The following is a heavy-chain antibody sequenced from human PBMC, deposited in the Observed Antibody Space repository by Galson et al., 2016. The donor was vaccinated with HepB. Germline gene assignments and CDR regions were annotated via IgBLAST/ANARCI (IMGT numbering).Heavy chain of an antibody. CDR2: IWSDGSYQ. D-gene: IGHD5-18*01. V-gene: IGHV3-33*08. J-gene: IGHJ6*02. Sequence: SLRLSCAASGFTFSRHAMHWVRQAPGKGLEWVAVIWSDGSYQYYADAVKGRFTVSRDNSKNTLYLQMNSLSAEDTAVYYCARPVDTAMVDGMDVWGQGTTVTV. CDR3: ARPVDTAMVDGMDV. CDR1: GFTFSRHA.